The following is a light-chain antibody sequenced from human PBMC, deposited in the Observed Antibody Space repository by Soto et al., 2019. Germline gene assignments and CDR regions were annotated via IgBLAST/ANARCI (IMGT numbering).Light chain of an antibody. Sequence: QSVLTQPPSASGTPGQRVTISCSGRRSKNGSNGGYWYQQLPGTAPKLLIYNFDQRPSGVPDRFSGPKFATSASLASSGLKLENEADYYCAVWDGSLNVVVFGGGTKLTVL. CDR2: NFD. CDR3: AVWDGSLNVVV. J-gene: IGLJ3*02. V-gene: IGLV1-44*01. CDR1: RSKNGSNG.